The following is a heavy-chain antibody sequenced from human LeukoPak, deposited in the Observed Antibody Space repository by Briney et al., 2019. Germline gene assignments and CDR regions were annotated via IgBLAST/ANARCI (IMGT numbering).Heavy chain of an antibody. Sequence: ASETLSLTCTVSGGSISNYYWSWIRQLPGRGLEWIGYIYYRGSINYNPSLRSRVTLSVDTSKNQFSLKLSSVTAADTAVYYCARTFQDDGSGYYYYYGMDVWGHGTTVTVSS. CDR1: GGSISNYY. V-gene: IGHV4-59*01. D-gene: IGHD3-22*01. CDR2: IYYRGSI. J-gene: IGHJ6*02. CDR3: ARTFQDDGSGYYYYYGMDV.